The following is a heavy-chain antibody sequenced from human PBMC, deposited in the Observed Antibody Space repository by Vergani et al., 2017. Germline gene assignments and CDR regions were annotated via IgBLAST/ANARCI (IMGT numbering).Heavy chain of an antibody. V-gene: IGHV3-23*04. D-gene: IGHD2-8*02. CDR3: AKDSYLRV. J-gene: IGHJ4*02. CDR1: GFTVSSNY. Sequence: EVQLVESGGGLVQPGGSLRLSCAASGFTVSSNYMSWVRQAPGKGLEWVSAISGSGGSTYYAESVKGRFTISRDNSKYTLYLQMNSLRAEDTAVYYCAKDSYLRVGGQGTLVTVSS. CDR2: ISGSGGST.